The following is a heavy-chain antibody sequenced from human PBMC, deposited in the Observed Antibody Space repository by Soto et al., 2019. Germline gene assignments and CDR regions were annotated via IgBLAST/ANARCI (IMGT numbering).Heavy chain of an antibody. CDR2: IIPILGIA. CDR3: ARDRTGRGGDDAFDI. CDR1: GGTFSSYT. Sequence: ASVKVSCKASGGTFSSYTISWVRQAPGQGLEWMGRIIPILGIANYAQKFQGRVTITADKSTSTAYMELSSLRSEDTAVYYCARDRTGRGGDDAFDIWGQGTMVTVSS. J-gene: IGHJ3*02. D-gene: IGHD2-21*01. V-gene: IGHV1-69*04.